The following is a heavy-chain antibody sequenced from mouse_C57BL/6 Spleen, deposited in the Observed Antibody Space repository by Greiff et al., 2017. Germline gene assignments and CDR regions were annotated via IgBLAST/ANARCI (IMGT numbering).Heavy chain of an antibody. D-gene: IGHD2-5*01. V-gene: IGHV1-42*01. Sequence: EVHLVESGPELVKPGASVKISCKASGYSFTGYYMNWVKQSPEKSLEWIGEINPSTGGTTYNQKFKAKATLTVDKSSSTAYMQLKSLTSEDSAVYYCASYSNSLGYWGQGTTLTVSS. CDR1: GYSFTGYY. J-gene: IGHJ2*01. CDR2: INPSTGGT. CDR3: ASYSNSLGY.